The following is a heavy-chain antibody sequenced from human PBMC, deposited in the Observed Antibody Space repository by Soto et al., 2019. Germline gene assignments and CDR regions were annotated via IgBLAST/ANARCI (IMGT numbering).Heavy chain of an antibody. D-gene: IGHD6-6*01. Sequence: SETLSLTCTVSGGSISSSSYYWGWIRQPPGKGLEWIGSIYYSGSTYYNPSLKSRVTISVDTSKNQFSLKLSSVTAADTAVYYCASSNQLADFDYWGQGTLVTVSS. CDR1: GGSISSSSYY. CDR3: ASSNQLADFDY. CDR2: IYYSGST. V-gene: IGHV4-39*01. J-gene: IGHJ4*02.